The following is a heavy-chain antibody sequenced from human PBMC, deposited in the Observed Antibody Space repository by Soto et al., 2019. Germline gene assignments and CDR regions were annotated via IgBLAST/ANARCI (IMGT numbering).Heavy chain of an antibody. CDR3: AGVHEYQLLTTAP. J-gene: IGHJ5*02. CDR2: IYYSGST. D-gene: IGHD2-2*01. V-gene: IGHV4-59*01. CDR1: GGSISSYY. Sequence: SETLSLTCTVSGGSISSYYWSWSRQPPGKGLEWIGYIYYSGSTNYNPSLKSRVTISVDTSKNQISLKLSSVTAADTAVYYWAGVHEYQLLTTAPWCPGTLVTVFS.